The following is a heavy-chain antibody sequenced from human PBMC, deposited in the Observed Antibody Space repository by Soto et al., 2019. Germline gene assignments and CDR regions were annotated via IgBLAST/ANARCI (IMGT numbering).Heavy chain of an antibody. V-gene: IGHV3-11*06. J-gene: IGHJ5*02. CDR3: ARESGDWPLNWFDP. CDR1: GFPFSDYY. Sequence: GGSLRLSCEASGFPFSDYYMTWIRQAPGKGLEWISYISSSADFSTYAESVKGRLTISRDNAKSSLYLQMNGLTAEDTAVYYCARESGDWPLNWFDPWGQGTLVTVSS. D-gene: IGHD2-21*02. CDR2: ISSSADFS.